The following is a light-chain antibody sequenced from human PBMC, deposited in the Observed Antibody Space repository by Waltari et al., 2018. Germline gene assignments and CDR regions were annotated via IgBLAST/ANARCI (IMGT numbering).Light chain of an antibody. CDR2: EAS. CDR3: QQRSNWPPLT. Sequence: EVVLTQSPASLSSSPVERVTLSCRPSQNLHKYLAWYQQKPGQAPRLLIYEASNRATGIPDRFSGSGSGTDFTLTIDSLEPEDFAVYFCQQRSNWPPLTFGGGTKVEIK. V-gene: IGKV3-11*01. J-gene: IGKJ4*01. CDR1: QNLHKY.